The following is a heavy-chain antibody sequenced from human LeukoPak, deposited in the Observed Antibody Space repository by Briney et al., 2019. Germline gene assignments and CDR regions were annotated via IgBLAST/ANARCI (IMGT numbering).Heavy chain of an antibody. D-gene: IGHD3-10*01. CDR3: AKDPGSGSYYTEPEYYFDY. CDR2: ISGSGGST. CDR1: GFTFSSYA. V-gene: IGHV3-23*01. Sequence: GGSLRLSCAASGFTFSSYAMSWVRQAPGKGLEWVSAISGSGGSTYYADSVKGRFTISRDNSKNTLYLQMNSLRAEDTAVYYCAKDPGSGSYYTEPEYYFDYWGQGTLVTVSS. J-gene: IGHJ4*02.